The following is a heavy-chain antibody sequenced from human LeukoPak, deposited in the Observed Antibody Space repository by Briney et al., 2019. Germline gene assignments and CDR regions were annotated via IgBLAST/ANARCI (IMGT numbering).Heavy chain of an antibody. Sequence: GGSLRLSRAASGFTFSNAWMAWVRQAPGKGLVFVGRIRNKSDGGTADSADPLKGRFTISRDDSTNTLYLQMNSLETEDTAVYYCTTWGGSFSRYWGQGTLVTVSS. CDR1: GFTFSNAW. D-gene: IGHD1-26*01. J-gene: IGHJ4*02. V-gene: IGHV3-15*01. CDR3: TTWGGSFSRY. CDR2: IRNKSDGGTA.